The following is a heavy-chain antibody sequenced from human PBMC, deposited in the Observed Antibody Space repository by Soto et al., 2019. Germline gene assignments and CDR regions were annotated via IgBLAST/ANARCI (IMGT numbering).Heavy chain of an antibody. V-gene: IGHV3-11*06. D-gene: IGHD3-22*01. Sequence: GGSLRLSCAASGFTFSDYYMGWIRQAPGKGLEWVSYISSSSSYTNYADSVKGRFTISRDNSKNTLYLQMNSLRAEDTAVYYCARDRRRNGYPRQYYGKDVWGQGTTVTVSS. CDR1: GFTFSDYY. CDR3: ARDRRRNGYPRQYYGKDV. CDR2: ISSSSSYT. J-gene: IGHJ6*02.